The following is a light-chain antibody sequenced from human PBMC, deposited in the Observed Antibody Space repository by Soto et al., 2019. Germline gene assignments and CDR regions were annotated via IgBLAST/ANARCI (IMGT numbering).Light chain of an antibody. CDR1: SSYVGGYNY. CDR3: SSDTISGTWV. CDR2: EVT. Sequence: QSALTQPASVSGSPGQSITISCTGTSSYVGGYNYVSWYQQHPGKVPKLMIYEVTNRPPGVSNRFSGSKSGNTASLTISGLQAEDEADYYCSSDTISGTWVFGGGTKVTVL. V-gene: IGLV2-14*01. J-gene: IGLJ3*02.